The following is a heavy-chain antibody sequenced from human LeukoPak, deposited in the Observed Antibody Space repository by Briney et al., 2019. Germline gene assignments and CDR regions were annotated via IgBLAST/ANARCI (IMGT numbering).Heavy chain of an antibody. CDR1: GGTFSRYA. V-gene: IGHV1-69*05. CDR2: IIPIFGTA. CDR3: ARVSWITRTTAY. D-gene: IGHD1-7*01. J-gene: IGHJ4*02. Sequence: AASVKVSCKASGGTFSRYAISWVRQAPGQGLEWMGGIIPIFGTANYAQKFQGRVTITTDESTSTACMELSSLRSEDTAVYYCARVSWITRTTAYWGQGTLVTVSS.